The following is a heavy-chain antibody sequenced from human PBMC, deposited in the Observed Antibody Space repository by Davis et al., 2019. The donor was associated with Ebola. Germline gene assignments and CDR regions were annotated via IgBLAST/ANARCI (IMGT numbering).Heavy chain of an antibody. J-gene: IGHJ6*02. CDR3: ARDKRSSWYGGMDV. V-gene: IGHV3-48*04. CDR2: IRSSDTTI. Sequence: GESLKISCAASGFTFSSYWMSWVRQAPGKGLEWVSSIRSSDTTIYYSDPVKGRVTVSRDNAKNSLYLQMNSLRAEDTAVYYCARDKRSSWYGGMDVWGQGTTVTVSS. D-gene: IGHD6-19*01. CDR1: GFTFSSYW.